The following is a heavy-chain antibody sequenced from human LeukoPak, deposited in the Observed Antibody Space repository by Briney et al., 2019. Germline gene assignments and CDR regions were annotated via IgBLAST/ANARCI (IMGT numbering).Heavy chain of an antibody. CDR3: VSPRGFSYGYFDY. CDR1: GGSISSSSAY. V-gene: IGHV4-39*01. J-gene: IGHJ4*02. Sequence: PSETLSLTCTVSGGSISSSSAYWGWIRQPPGKGLEWIGSIYYSKNTYYNPSLKSRVTISADTPKNQFSLTLGSVSATDTAVYYCVSPRGFSYGYFDYWGQGPLVTVSS. D-gene: IGHD5-18*01. CDR2: IYYSKNT.